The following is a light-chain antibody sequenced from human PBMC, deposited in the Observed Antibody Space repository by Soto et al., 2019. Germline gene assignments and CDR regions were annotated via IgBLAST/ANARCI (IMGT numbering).Light chain of an antibody. CDR3: QQYYTYSR. V-gene: IGKV1-5*01. CDR1: QSIRRW. J-gene: IGKJ2*03. Sequence: DIPMTQSPSTLSPSVGDRVTITCRASQSIRRWLAWYQQKPGKAPKLLIYDASILERGVPSRFIGSGSATAFTLTISGLQPDDFATYFWQQYYTYSRFGQGTKLEIK. CDR2: DAS.